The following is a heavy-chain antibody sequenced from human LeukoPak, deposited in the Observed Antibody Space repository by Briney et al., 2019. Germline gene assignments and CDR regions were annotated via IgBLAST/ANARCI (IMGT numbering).Heavy chain of an antibody. J-gene: IGHJ6*02. CDR3: ARLIKGERSYYYYYGMDV. CDR1: GGSISSYY. Sequence: PSETLSLTCTVSGGSISSYYWSWIQQPPGKGLEWIGYIYYSGSTNYNPSLKSRVTISVDTSKNQFSLRLSSVTAADTAVYYCARLIKGERSYYYYYGMDVWGQGTTVTVSS. V-gene: IGHV4-59*01. D-gene: IGHD1-26*01. CDR2: IYYSGST.